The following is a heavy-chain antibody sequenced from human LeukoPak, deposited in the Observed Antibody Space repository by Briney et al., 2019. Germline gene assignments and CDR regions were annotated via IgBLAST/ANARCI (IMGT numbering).Heavy chain of an antibody. J-gene: IGHJ4*02. CDR2: IYPGDSDT. CDR3: ARHHDYGDYGCFDY. CDR1: GYSFTSYW. D-gene: IGHD4-17*01. Sequence: GESLKISCKGSGYSFTSYWIGWVRQMPGKGLEWMGIIYPGDSDTRYSPSFQGQVTISADKSVRTAYLQWSSLKASDTAIYYCARHHDYGDYGCFDYWGQGTLVTVSS. V-gene: IGHV5-51*01.